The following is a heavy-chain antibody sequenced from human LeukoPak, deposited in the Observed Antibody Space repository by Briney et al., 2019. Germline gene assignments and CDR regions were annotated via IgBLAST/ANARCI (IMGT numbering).Heavy chain of an antibody. CDR1: GFTFSSYG. Sequence: PGGSLRLSCAASGFTFSSYGMSWVRQAPGKGLEWVSAISGSGGSTYYADSVKGRFTISRDNSKNTLYLQMNSLRAEDTAVYYCAKDSARYFVWYSYVHDAFDIWGQGTMVTVSS. CDR2: ISGSGGST. J-gene: IGHJ3*02. V-gene: IGHV3-23*01. CDR3: AKDSARYFVWYSYVHDAFDI. D-gene: IGHD3-9*01.